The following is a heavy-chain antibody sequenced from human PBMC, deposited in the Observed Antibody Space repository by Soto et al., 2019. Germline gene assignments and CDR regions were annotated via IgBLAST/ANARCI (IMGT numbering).Heavy chain of an antibody. CDR2: IIPILGIA. CDR1: GGTFSSYT. D-gene: IGHD6-6*01. V-gene: IGHV1-69*02. Sequence: ASVKVSCKASGGTFSSYTISWVRQAPGQGLEWMGRIIPILGIANYAQKFQGRVTITADKSTSTAYMELSSLRSEDTAVYYCARAGAGSSSSSTIFAYWGQGTLVTVS. CDR3: ARAGAGSSSSSTIFAY. J-gene: IGHJ4*02.